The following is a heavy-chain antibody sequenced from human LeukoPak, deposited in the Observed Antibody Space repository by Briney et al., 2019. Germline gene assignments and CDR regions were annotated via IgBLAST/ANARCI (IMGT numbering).Heavy chain of an antibody. CDR2: ISYDRSNK. CDR3: ARAYYYDSSATPDY. J-gene: IGHJ4*02. D-gene: IGHD3-22*01. CDR1: GFTFSSYG. V-gene: IGHV3-30*03. Sequence: GGSLRLSCAASGFTFSSYGMHWVRQAPGKGLEWVADISYDRSNKYYADSVKGRLTISRDTSKNTLYLQMNSLRAEGTAVYYCARAYYYDSSATPDYWGQGTLVTVSS.